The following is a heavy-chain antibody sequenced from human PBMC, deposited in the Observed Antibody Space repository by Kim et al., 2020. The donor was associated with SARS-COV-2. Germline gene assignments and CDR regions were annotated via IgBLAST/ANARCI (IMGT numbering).Heavy chain of an antibody. CDR2: IYYNGTT. D-gene: IGHD2-8*02. V-gene: IGHV4-59*11. CDR1: GGSISSHD. Sequence: SETLSLTCTVSGGSISSHDWSWIWQPPGKGLEWIGYIYYNGTTNSNHSLRRRVTISIDTSTNQFSLKLTSVTAADAAVYFCARDREHTGGTTLVYWVPG. J-gene: IGHJ4*02. CDR3: ARDREHTGGTTLVY.